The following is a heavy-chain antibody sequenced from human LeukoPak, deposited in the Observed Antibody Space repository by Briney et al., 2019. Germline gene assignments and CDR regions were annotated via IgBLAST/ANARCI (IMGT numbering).Heavy chain of an antibody. CDR1: GGTFSSYA. CDR2: IIPIFGTA. D-gene: IGHD6-19*01. V-gene: IGHV1-69*13. Sequence: SVKVSCKASGGTFSSYATSWVRQAPGQGLEWMGGIIPIFGTANYAQKFQGRVTIAADESTSTAYMELSSLRSEDTAVYYCARDRVSSGWYWFDPWGQGTLVTVSS. J-gene: IGHJ5*02. CDR3: ARDRVSSGWYWFDP.